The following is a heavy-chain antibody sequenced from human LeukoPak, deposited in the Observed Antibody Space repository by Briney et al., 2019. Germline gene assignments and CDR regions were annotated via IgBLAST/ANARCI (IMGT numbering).Heavy chain of an antibody. V-gene: IGHV4-34*01. CDR2: INLSGST. CDR1: GESFSGYY. D-gene: IGHD2-2*01. CDR3: ASTERCSTTCPLDY. J-gene: IGHJ4*02. Sequence: SETLSLTCTVYGESFSGYYWSWVRQPPGKGLEWIGEINLSGSTHYNPSLKSRVTISLDTSKNQFSLKLSSVTAADTAVYYCASTERCSTTCPLDYWGQGTLVTVSS.